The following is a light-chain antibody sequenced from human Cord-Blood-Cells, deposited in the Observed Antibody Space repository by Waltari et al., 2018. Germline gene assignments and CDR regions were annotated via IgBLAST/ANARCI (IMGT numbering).Light chain of an antibody. J-gene: IGLJ2*01. Sequence: QSALTQPASVSGSPGQSITISCTGTSSDAGGYNYVPWYQQHPGKAPKLMIYDVSNRPSGVSNRFSGSKSGNTASLTISGLQAEDEADYYCSSYTSSSTVFGGGTKLTVL. CDR2: DVS. V-gene: IGLV2-14*01. CDR3: SSYTSSSTV. CDR1: SSDAGGYNY.